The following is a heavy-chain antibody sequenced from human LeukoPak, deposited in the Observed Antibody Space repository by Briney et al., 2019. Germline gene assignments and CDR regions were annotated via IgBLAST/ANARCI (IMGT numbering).Heavy chain of an antibody. J-gene: IGHJ3*02. Sequence: SETLSLTCTVSGGSIRSSYYYWGWIRQPPGKGLEWIGSIYDSGSTYYNPPLKSRVTISVDTSKNQFSLKLSSVTAADTAVYYCARQTTLLRYFDWLPDAFDIWGQGTMVTVSS. CDR1: GGSIRSSYYY. D-gene: IGHD3-9*01. CDR3: ARQTTLLRYFDWLPDAFDI. CDR2: IYDSGST. V-gene: IGHV4-39*07.